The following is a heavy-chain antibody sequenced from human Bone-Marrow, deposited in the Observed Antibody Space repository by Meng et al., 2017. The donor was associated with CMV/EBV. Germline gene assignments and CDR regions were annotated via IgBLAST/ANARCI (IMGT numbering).Heavy chain of an antibody. CDR1: GGPFSGYY. D-gene: IGHD6-6*01. J-gene: IGHJ4*02. CDR2: INHSGST. Sequence: GSLRLSCAVYGGPFSGYYWSWIRQPPGKGLEWIGEINHSGSTNYNPSLKSRVIISADTSMNQFSLKLSSVTAADTAVYYCARDSSIAARPEIGVDYWGQGTLVTVSS. CDR3: ARDSSIAARPEIGVDY. V-gene: IGHV4-34*01.